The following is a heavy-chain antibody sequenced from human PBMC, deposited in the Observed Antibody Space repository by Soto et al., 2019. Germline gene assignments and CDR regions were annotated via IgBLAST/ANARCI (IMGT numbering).Heavy chain of an antibody. CDR2: VSGSGGST. J-gene: IGHJ3*02. V-gene: IGHV3-23*01. CDR3: ANAVYRPSNFYAVDI. D-gene: IGHD3-3*01. Sequence: EVLLLESGGGLVQPGGSLRLSCAASGFTFSNYAMTWVRQAPGKGLEWVSGVSGSGGSTYYADSVEGRFTVSRDNSKNVLSLQMAYLTAEDTALSCCANAVYRPSNFYAVDIWGQGTNVTVSS. CDR1: GFTFSNYA.